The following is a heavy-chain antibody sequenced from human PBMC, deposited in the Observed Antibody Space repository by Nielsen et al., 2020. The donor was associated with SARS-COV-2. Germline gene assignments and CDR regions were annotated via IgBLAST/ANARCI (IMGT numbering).Heavy chain of an antibody. Sequence: GSLRLFCAVSGGSISSSNWWSWVRQPPGKGLEWIGEIYHSGSTNYNPSLKSRVTISVDKSKNQFSLKLSSVTAADTAVYYCARGAGSGHYYFDYWGQGTLVTVSS. J-gene: IGHJ4*02. D-gene: IGHD2-15*01. CDR1: GGSISSSNW. V-gene: IGHV4-4*02. CDR2: IYHSGST. CDR3: ARGAGSGHYYFDY.